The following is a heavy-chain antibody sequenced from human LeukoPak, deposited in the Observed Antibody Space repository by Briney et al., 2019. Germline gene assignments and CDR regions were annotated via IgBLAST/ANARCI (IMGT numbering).Heavy chain of an antibody. Sequence: GGSLRLSCAASGFTFSSYWMSWVRQAPGKGLEWVANIKQDGSERYYVDSVKGRFTISRDNAKNSLYLQMNSLRAEDTAVYYCARGQYGDYDRVAFDIWGQGTMVTVSS. CDR1: GFTFSSYW. J-gene: IGHJ3*02. V-gene: IGHV3-7*04. CDR3: ARGQYGDYDRVAFDI. D-gene: IGHD4-17*01. CDR2: IKQDGSER.